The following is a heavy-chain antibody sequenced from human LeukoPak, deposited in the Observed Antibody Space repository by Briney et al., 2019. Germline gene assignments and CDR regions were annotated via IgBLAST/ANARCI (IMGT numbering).Heavy chain of an antibody. Sequence: GGSLRLSCAASGFTFSSYAMTWVRQAPGKGLEWVSVIGTPDGNTHYADSVKGRFTISRDNSKNTVYLQMNSLRVEDTALYYCVRSLDYWGQGTLATVSS. CDR3: VRSLDY. V-gene: IGHV3-23*01. CDR2: IGTPDGNT. CDR1: GFTFSSYA. J-gene: IGHJ4*02.